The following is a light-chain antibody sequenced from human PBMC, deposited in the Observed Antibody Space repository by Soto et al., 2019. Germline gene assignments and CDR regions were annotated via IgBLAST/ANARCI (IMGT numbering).Light chain of an antibody. J-gene: IGKJ4*01. Sequence: EIVLTQSPATLSLSPGERATLSCRASQSVSSYLAWYQQKPGQAPRLLIYDASNRATGIPARFSGSGSGTDFTLTISGLEPEDFAVYYCQQRTTRLTFGGGTKVEIK. CDR2: DAS. CDR3: QQRTTRLT. V-gene: IGKV3-11*01. CDR1: QSVSSY.